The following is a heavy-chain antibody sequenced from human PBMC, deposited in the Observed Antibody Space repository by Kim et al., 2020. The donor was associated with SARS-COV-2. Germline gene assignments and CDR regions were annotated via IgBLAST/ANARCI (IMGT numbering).Heavy chain of an antibody. J-gene: IGHJ5*02. Sequence: GGSLRLSCAASGFTFSTYDMNWVRQAPGKGLEWVSTITDSGDKTYYAHSVNGRFTISRDNSKNTLYLQMNSLGADDTAVYYCATRSWLEPSGQGTVATV. V-gene: IGHV3-23*01. CDR1: GFTFSTYD. D-gene: IGHD6-19*01. CDR3: ATRSWLEP. CDR2: ITDSGDKT.